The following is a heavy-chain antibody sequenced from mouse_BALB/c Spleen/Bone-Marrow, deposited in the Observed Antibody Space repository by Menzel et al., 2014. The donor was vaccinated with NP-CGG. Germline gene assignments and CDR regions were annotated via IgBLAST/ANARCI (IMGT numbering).Heavy chain of an antibody. CDR2: IYPGNGDT. CDR1: GYTLTSYN. J-gene: IGHJ4*01. V-gene: IGHV1-12*01. Sequence: QVQLQQPGAELVKPGASVKMSCKASGYTLTSYNVYWVKQTPGQGLEWIGTIYPGNGDTSYNQKFKGKATLTADKSSSTAYMQLSSLTSEDSAVYYCARDYRYGYYAMDYWGQGTSVTVSS. D-gene: IGHD2-14*01. CDR3: ARDYRYGYYAMDY.